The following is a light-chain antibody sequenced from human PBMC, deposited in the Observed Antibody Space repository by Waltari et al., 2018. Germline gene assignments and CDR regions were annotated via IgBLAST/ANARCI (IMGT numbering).Light chain of an antibody. Sequence: ALTQRPLVSVVPGKSITIPCTVTTIHIAGFNYHSWYQQHPGRAPKLMIYDVTDRPSGISSRFSGSKSGNTASLTISGLRAEDEAYYYCTSYTTTSTLVLFGGGTKLTVL. J-gene: IGLJ2*01. CDR3: TSYTTTSTLVL. CDR2: DVT. V-gene: IGLV2-14*03. CDR1: TIHIAGFNY.